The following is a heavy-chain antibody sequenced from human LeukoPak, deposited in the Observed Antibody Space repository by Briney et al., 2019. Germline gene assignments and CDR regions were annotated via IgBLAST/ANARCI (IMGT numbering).Heavy chain of an antibody. D-gene: IGHD3-3*01. Sequence: SETLSLTCTVSGGSISTTGDHWGWIRQSPGKGLEWISSIYYLGNTYYNPSFKSRVTISVDTSRNQFSLKLRSVRAADTALYFCGRSRVGSALFGDGADWFDPWGQGTLVTVSS. V-gene: IGHV4-39*07. J-gene: IGHJ5*02. CDR2: IYYLGNT. CDR3: GRSRVGSALFGDGADWFDP. CDR1: GGSISTTGDH.